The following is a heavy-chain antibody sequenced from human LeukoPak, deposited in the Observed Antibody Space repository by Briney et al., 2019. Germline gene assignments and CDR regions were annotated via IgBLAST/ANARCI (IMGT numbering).Heavy chain of an antibody. CDR1: GFTFSSYW. D-gene: IGHD3-10*01. Sequence: GGSLRLSCAASGFTFSSYWMSWVRQAPGKGLEWVANIKQDGSEKYYVDSVKGRFTISRDNSKNTLYLQMNSLRAEDTAVYYCAKVWFGESPFDYWGQGTLVTVSS. J-gene: IGHJ4*02. CDR2: IKQDGSEK. CDR3: AKVWFGESPFDY. V-gene: IGHV3-7*01.